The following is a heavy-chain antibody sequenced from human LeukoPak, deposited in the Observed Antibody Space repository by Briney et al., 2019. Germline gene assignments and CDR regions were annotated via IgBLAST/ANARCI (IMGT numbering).Heavy chain of an antibody. CDR3: TRDRGAYNLYDY. V-gene: IGHV3-49*03. CDR2: IRSKAYGETA. J-gene: IGHJ4*02. D-gene: IGHD1-1*01. CDR1: GFTFGDYA. Sequence: GGSLRLSCTASGFTFGDYAMSWIRRAPGKGLEWVGFIRSKAYGETADYAASVKGRFTISRDDSKAIAYLQMNSLKTEDTAVYHCTRDRGAYNLYDYWGQGTLVTVSS.